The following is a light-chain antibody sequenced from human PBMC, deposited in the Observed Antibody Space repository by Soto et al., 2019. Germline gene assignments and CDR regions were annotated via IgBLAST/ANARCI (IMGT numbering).Light chain of an antibody. J-gene: IGKJ1*01. CDR2: KAS. CDR1: QSISSW. Sequence: DIQMTQSPSTLSASVGDRVTITCRASQSISSWLAWYQQKPGKAPKLLIQKASSLETGVPSRFSGSGSGAEFTLTISSLQPDDFATYYCQQYNDSPWTFGQGTKVEFK. V-gene: IGKV1-5*03. CDR3: QQYNDSPWT.